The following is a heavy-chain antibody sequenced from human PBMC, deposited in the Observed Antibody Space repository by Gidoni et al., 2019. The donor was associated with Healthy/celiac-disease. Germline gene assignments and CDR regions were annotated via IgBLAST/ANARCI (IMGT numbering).Heavy chain of an antibody. CDR3: ARAYGDYEEKYNWFDP. D-gene: IGHD4-17*01. CDR1: GGSISSYY. V-gene: IGHV4-59*01. CDR2: IYYSGST. J-gene: IGHJ5*02. Sequence: QVQLQESGPGLVKPSETLSLTCPVSGGSISSYYWSWIRQPPGKGLEWIGYIYYSGSTNYNPSLKSRVTISVDTSKNQFSLKLSSVTAADTAVYYCARAYGDYEEKYNWFDPWGQGTLVTVSS.